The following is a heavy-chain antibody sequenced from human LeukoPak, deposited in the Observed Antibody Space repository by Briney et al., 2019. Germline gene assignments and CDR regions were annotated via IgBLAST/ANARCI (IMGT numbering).Heavy chain of an antibody. V-gene: IGHV3-21*01. D-gene: IGHD3-3*01. CDR2: ISSSSSYI. Sequence: GGSLTLSCAASGFTFSSYSMNWVRQAPGKGLEWVPSISSSSSYIYYADSVKGRFTISRDNAKNSLYLQMNSLRAEDTAVYYCARDSWTIFGVVPNLKFDYWGQGTLVTVSS. CDR1: GFTFSSYS. CDR3: ARDSWTIFGVVPNLKFDY. J-gene: IGHJ4*02.